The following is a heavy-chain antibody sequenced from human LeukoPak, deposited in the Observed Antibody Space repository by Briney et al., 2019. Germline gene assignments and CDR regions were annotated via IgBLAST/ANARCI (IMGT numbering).Heavy chain of an antibody. Sequence: QSGGSLRLSCAASGFTVSSNYMSWVRQAPGKGLEWVSVIYSGGRTYYADSVKGRFTISRDNAKNSLYLQMNSLRAEDTVVYYCAELGITMIGGVWGKGTTVTISS. D-gene: IGHD3-10*02. CDR1: GFTVSSNY. CDR2: IYSGGRT. V-gene: IGHV3-66*01. CDR3: AELGITMIGGV. J-gene: IGHJ6*04.